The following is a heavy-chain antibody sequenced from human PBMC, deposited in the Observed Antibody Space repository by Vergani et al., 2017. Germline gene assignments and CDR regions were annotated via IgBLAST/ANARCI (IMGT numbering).Heavy chain of an antibody. Sequence: QVQLQESGPGLVKPSQTLSLTCTVSGCSISSGSYYWSWIRQPAGKGLEWIGRIYTSGSTNYNPSLKSRVTISVDTSKNQFSLKLSSVTAADTAVYYCARDHYYGSGSYYNGYYYYGMDVWGQGTTVTVSS. V-gene: IGHV4-61*02. J-gene: IGHJ6*02. CDR2: IYTSGST. CDR3: ARDHYYGSGSYYNGYYYYGMDV. CDR1: GCSISSGSYY. D-gene: IGHD3-10*01.